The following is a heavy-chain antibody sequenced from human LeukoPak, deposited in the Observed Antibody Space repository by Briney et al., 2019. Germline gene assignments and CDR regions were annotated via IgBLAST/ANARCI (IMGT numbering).Heavy chain of an antibody. D-gene: IGHD1-14*01. J-gene: IGHJ3*02. CDR2: IYHSGNT. Sequence: SETLSLTCTVSGGSISSYYWSWIRQPPGKGLEWIGSIYHSGNTYYNPSLKSRVTTSVDTSKNEFSLKVSSVTAADTAVYYCARDRASGRAFDIWGQGTMVTVSS. CDR1: GGSISSYY. V-gene: IGHV4-38-2*02. CDR3: ARDRASGRAFDI.